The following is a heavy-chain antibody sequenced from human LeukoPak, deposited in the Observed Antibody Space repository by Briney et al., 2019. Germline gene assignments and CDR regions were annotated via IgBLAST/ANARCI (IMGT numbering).Heavy chain of an antibody. Sequence: PGGSLRLSCTASGFTFSSYNMNWVRQAPGKGLEWVSYISSSSSTIYYADSVKGRFTISRDNAKNSLYVQMNSLRDEDTAVYYCAREHSSSSGSVSDFWGQGTLVTASS. V-gene: IGHV3-48*02. CDR2: ISSSSSTI. CDR1: GFTFSSYN. D-gene: IGHD6-6*01. CDR3: AREHSSSSGSVSDF. J-gene: IGHJ4*02.